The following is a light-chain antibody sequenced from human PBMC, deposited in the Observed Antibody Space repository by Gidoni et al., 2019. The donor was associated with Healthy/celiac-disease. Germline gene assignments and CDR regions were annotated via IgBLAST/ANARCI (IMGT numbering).Light chain of an antibody. CDR1: QSMSSY. Sequence: DIQMTQSPSSLSASVGDRVTITCRASQSMSSYLNWYQQKPGKAPKLLIYAASSLQSGVPSRFSGSGSGTDFTLTISSLQPEDFATYCCQRSYSTPRTFGQGTKVEIK. J-gene: IGKJ1*01. CDR2: AAS. V-gene: IGKV1-39*01. CDR3: QRSYSTPRT.